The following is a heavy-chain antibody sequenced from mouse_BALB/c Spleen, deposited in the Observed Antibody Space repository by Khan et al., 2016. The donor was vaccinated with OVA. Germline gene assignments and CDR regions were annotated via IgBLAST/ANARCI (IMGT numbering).Heavy chain of an antibody. CDR2: IDPFSGGA. Sequence: VQLKQSGPELMKPGAAVKISCKASGYSFTTYYIHWVLQSHGKSLEWIGYIDPFSGGATYNQKFKGKATLTVDKSSSTAYINLSNLTSEDSAVYYCTRHCYVAWFTYWGQGTLVTVSA. J-gene: IGHJ3*01. D-gene: IGHD2-12*01. CDR1: GYSFTTYY. V-gene: IGHV1S135*01. CDR3: TRHCYVAWFTY.